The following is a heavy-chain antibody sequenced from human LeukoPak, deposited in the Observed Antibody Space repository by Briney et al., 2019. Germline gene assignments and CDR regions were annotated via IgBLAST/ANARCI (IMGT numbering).Heavy chain of an antibody. Sequence: GGSLRLSCAASGFTFSSYEMNWVCQAPGKGLEWFSYISNSASTIYYADSVKGRFTISRDNAKNSLYLQMNSLRAEDTAVYYCARWVFGFMDVWGKGTTVTVSS. J-gene: IGHJ6*04. CDR1: GFTFSSYE. V-gene: IGHV3-48*03. CDR3: ARWVFGFMDV. CDR2: ISNSASTI. D-gene: IGHD3-16*01.